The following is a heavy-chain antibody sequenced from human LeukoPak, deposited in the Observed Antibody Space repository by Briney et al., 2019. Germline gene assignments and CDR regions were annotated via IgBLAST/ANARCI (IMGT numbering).Heavy chain of an antibody. CDR3: AKEVEYYYDSSGYQYYFDY. J-gene: IGHJ4*02. V-gene: IGHV3-74*01. CDR2: INDDGSDT. Sequence: PGGSLRLSCAASGFTFKLYWMHWVRQVPGKGPVWVARINDDGSDTVYADSVKGRFTISRDNSKNTLYLQMNSLRTEDTAVYYCAKEVEYYYDSSGYQYYFDYWGQGTLVTVSS. D-gene: IGHD3-22*01. CDR1: GFTFKLYW.